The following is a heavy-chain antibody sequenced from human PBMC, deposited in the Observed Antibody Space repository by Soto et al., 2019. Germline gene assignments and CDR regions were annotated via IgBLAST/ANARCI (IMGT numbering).Heavy chain of an antibody. J-gene: IGHJ4*02. CDR2: IYYSGST. V-gene: IGHV4-59*11. Sequence: LSLTCNVTGDSIKTHYWIWIRQAPGKGLEWIGYIYYSGSTLYNPSLKRRVTISADTAKNQFSLRLTSLTAADTAVYYCASGWMAAFDNWGQGTLVTVSS. CDR1: GDSIKTHY. CDR3: ASGWMAAFDN. D-gene: IGHD2-2*03.